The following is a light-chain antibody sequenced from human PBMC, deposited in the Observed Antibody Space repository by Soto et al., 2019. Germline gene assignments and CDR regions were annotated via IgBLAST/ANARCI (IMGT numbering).Light chain of an antibody. J-gene: IGKJ1*01. V-gene: IGKV1-5*03. CDR3: QQYNSYPWT. Sequence: DIQMPQSPSTLSASVGDRVTITCRASQSISSWLAWYQQKPGKAPKLLIYKASTLESGVPSRFSGSGSGTEFTLTISSLQPDDFATYHCQQYNSYPWTFGQGTKVEIK. CDR1: QSISSW. CDR2: KAS.